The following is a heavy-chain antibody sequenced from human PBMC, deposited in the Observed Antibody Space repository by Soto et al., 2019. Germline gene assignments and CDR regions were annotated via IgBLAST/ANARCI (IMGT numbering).Heavy chain of an antibody. V-gene: IGHV3-23*01. CDR3: AKDPPIAARPLSGWFDP. Sequence: GGSLRLSCAASGFTFSSYAMSWVRQAPGKGLEWVSAISGSGGSTYYADSVKGRFTISRDNSKNTLYLQMNSLRAEDTAVYYCAKDPPIAARPLSGWFDPWGQGTLVTVSS. D-gene: IGHD6-6*01. J-gene: IGHJ5*02. CDR1: GFTFSSYA. CDR2: ISGSGGST.